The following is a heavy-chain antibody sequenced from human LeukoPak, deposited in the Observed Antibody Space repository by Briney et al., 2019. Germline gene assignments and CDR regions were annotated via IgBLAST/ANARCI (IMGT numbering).Heavy chain of an antibody. V-gene: IGHV3-23*01. Sequence: PGGSLRLSCAASGFTFSSYAMSWVRQAPGKGLEWVSAISGSGGSTYYADSVKGRFTISRDNSKNTLYLQMNSLRAEDTAVYYCAKPHYDFWSGINWFDPWGQGTLVTVSS. CDR2: ISGSGGST. J-gene: IGHJ5*02. D-gene: IGHD3-3*01. CDR1: GFTFSSYA. CDR3: AKPHYDFWSGINWFDP.